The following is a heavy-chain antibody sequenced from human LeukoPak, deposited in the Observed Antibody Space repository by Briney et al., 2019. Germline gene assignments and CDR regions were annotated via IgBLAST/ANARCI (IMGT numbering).Heavy chain of an antibody. CDR1: GYTFTNYD. V-gene: IGHV1-8*02. CDR2: MNPNSGNT. CDR3: ARSRFGRGVDFDY. D-gene: IGHD2-8*02. J-gene: IGHJ4*02. Sequence: GASVKVSFETSGYTFTNYDINWVRQASGQGLEWMGWMNPNSGNTDYAQNFRGRVTLTRDTPTRTAYMELTSLRSEDTAVYYCARSRFGRGVDFDYWGQGTLVTASS.